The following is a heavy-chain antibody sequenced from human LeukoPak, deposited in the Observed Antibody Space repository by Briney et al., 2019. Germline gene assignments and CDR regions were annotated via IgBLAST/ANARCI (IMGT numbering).Heavy chain of an antibody. D-gene: IGHD6-13*01. Sequence: GASVMVSCKACGYTFTSYGISWVRQATGQGLEWMGWISAYNGNTNYAQKLQGRVTMTTDTSTSTAYMELRSLRSDDTAVYYCARVLSSSWYLDWFDPWGQGTLVTVSS. J-gene: IGHJ5*02. V-gene: IGHV1-18*01. CDR2: ISAYNGNT. CDR3: ARVLSSSWYLDWFDP. CDR1: GYTFTSYG.